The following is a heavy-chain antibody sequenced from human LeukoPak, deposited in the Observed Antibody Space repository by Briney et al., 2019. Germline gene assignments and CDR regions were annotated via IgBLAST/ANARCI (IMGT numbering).Heavy chain of an antibody. D-gene: IGHD3-22*01. CDR3: ARGRQDVTMIVVIMTAVSYYLDV. J-gene: IGHJ6*03. CDR1: GGSFSGYY. V-gene: IGHV4-34*01. Sequence: SETLSLTCAVYGGSFSGYYWTWIRHTPEKGLEWIGEMNPSGSTNYNPSLKSRVTISVDTSKNQFSLTLSSVTAADTAVYYCARGRQDVTMIVVIMTAVSYYLDVWGKGTTVTVS. CDR2: MNPSGST.